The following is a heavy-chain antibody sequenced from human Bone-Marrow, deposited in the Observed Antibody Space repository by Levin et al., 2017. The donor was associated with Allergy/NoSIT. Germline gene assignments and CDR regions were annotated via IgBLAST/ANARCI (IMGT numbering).Heavy chain of an antibody. J-gene: IGHJ4*02. CDR1: GFTFSSYW. V-gene: IGHV3-7*01. Sequence: GGSLRLSCAASGFTFSSYWMSWVRQAPGKGLEWVANIKQDGSEKYYVDSVKGRFTISRDNAKNSLYLQMNSLRAEDTAVYYCARRGYSSGWYIGFDYWGQGTLVTVSS. CDR2: IKQDGSEK. CDR3: ARRGYSSGWYIGFDY. D-gene: IGHD6-19*01.